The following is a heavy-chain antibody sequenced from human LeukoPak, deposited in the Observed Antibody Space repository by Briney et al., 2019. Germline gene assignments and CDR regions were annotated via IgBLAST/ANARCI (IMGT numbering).Heavy chain of an antibody. D-gene: IGHD6-13*01. Sequence: ASVKVSCKASGGTFSSYAISWARQAPGQGLEWMGGIIPIFGTANYAQKFQGRVTITTDESTSTAYMELSSLRSEDTAVYYCARGLAAAVPDAFDIWGQGTMVTVSS. CDR3: ARGLAAAVPDAFDI. CDR2: IIPIFGTA. J-gene: IGHJ3*02. CDR1: GGTFSSYA. V-gene: IGHV1-69*05.